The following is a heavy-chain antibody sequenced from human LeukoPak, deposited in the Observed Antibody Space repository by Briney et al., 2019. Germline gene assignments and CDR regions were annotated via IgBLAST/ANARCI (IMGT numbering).Heavy chain of an antibody. Sequence: PSETLSLTCAVYGGSFSGYYWSWIRQPPGKGLEWIGEINHSGSTNYNPSLKSRVTISVDTSKNQFSLKLSSVTAADTAVYYCASGTYTYYFHYWGQGTLVTVSS. CDR1: GGSFSGYY. CDR3: ASGTYTYYFHY. V-gene: IGHV4-34*01. CDR2: INHSGST. D-gene: IGHD4-11*01. J-gene: IGHJ4*02.